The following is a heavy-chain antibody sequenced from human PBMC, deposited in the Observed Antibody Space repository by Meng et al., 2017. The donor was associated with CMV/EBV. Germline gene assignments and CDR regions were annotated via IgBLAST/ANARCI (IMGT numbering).Heavy chain of an antibody. V-gene: IGHV2-26*01. D-gene: IGHD2/OR15-2a*01. CDR3: ARFVEYSNPKFDY. CDR1: GFPLSHGRMG. CDR2: IFSNDEK. J-gene: IGHJ4*02. Sequence: SGPTLVKPTETLTLTCTVSGFPLSHGRMGVSWIRQPPGKALEWLAHIFSNDEKSYSTPLQRRLTISKDTSKSQVVLTMTNMDPVDTATYYCARFVEYSNPKFDYWGQGTLVTVSS.